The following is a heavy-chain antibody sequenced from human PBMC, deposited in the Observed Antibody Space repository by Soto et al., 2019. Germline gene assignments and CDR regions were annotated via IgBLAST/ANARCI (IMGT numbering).Heavy chain of an antibody. Sequence: QVQLVESGGGEVLSGRSLTISCAASGFTFSTYGMHWVRQTPGKGLEWVAVISYDGTNKFYSDSVKGRFTISRDNFKNTLTLQMNSLRADDTAVYSCAKHLQSYGDYDYYCYGMDVWGLGTRVTVSS. CDR1: GFTFSTYG. CDR3: AKHLQSYGDYDYYCYGMDV. D-gene: IGHD4-17*01. V-gene: IGHV3-30*18. CDR2: ISYDGTNK. J-gene: IGHJ6*02.